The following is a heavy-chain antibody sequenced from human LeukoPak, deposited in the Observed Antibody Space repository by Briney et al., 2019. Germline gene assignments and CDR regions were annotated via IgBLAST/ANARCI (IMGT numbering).Heavy chain of an antibody. CDR3: AQAGITMVRGVPDY. CDR1: GFTFSSYA. V-gene: IGHV3-23*01. D-gene: IGHD3-10*01. Sequence: GRSLRLSCAASGFTFSSYAMSWVRQAPGKGLEWVSAISGSGGSTYYADSVKGRFTISRDNSKNTLYLQMNSLRAEDTAVYYCAQAGITMVRGVPDYWGQGTLVTVSS. CDR2: ISGSGGST. J-gene: IGHJ4*02.